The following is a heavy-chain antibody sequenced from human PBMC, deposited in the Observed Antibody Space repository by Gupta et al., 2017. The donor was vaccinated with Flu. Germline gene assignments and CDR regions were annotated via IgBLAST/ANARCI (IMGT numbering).Heavy chain of an antibody. D-gene: IGHD2-2*01. CDR1: GFTFSSYD. CDR2: IGTAGDT. Sequence: EVQLVESGGGLVQPGGSLRLSCAASGFTFSSYDMHWVRQATGKGLEWVSAIGTAGDTYYPGSVKGRFTISRENAKNSLYLQMNSLRAGDTAVYYCARVGCSSTSCYGAFDIWGQGTMVTVSS. V-gene: IGHV3-13*01. J-gene: IGHJ3*02. CDR3: ARVGCSSTSCYGAFDI.